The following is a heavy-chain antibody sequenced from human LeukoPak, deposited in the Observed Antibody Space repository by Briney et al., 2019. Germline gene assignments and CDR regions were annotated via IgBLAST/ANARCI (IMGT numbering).Heavy chain of an antibody. D-gene: IGHD6-13*01. CDR3: ARGRGIAAAGDFDY. CDR1: GYTFTSYD. V-gene: IGHV1-8*01. Sequence: ASVKVSCKASGYTFTSYDINWVRQATGQGLEWMGWMNTNSGNTGYAQKFQGRVTMTRNTSISTAYMELSSLRSEGTAVYYCARGRGIAAAGDFDYWGQGTLVTVSS. J-gene: IGHJ4*02. CDR2: MNTNSGNT.